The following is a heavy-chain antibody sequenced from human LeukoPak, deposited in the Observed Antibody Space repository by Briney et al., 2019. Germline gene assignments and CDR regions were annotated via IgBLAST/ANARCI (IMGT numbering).Heavy chain of an antibody. CDR3: AELGITMIGGV. Sequence: GGSLRLSCAASGVTFSSYEMNWVRQAPGKGLVWVSYISSSGSTIYYADSVKGRFTISRDNAKNSLYLQMNSLRAEDTAVYYCAELGITMIGGVWGKGTTVTISS. CDR1: GVTFSSYE. J-gene: IGHJ6*04. CDR2: ISSSGSTI. D-gene: IGHD3-10*02. V-gene: IGHV3-48*03.